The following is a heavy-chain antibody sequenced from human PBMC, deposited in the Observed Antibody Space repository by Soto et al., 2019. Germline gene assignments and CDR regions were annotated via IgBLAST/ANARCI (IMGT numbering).Heavy chain of an antibody. J-gene: IGHJ4*02. CDR1: VGPFISYS. CDR2: ISSSSSYI. V-gene: IGHV3-21*01. Sequence: SVRLSCGASVGPFISYSVNWVRQAPGKGLEWVSSISSSSSYIYYADSVKGRFTISRDNAKNSLYLQMNSLRAEDTAVYYCARPQGYYDSSGYYLYWGQGTLVPVSS. D-gene: IGHD3-22*01. CDR3: ARPQGYYDSSGYYLY.